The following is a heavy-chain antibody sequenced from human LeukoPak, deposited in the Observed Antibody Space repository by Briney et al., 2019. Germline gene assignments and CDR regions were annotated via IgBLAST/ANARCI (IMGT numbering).Heavy chain of an antibody. CDR1: GFTFSSYA. V-gene: IGHV3-23*01. CDR2: VSGRGYST. D-gene: IGHD6-25*01. CDR3: ARDRGQGGYVNDAFDI. J-gene: IGHJ3*02. Sequence: AGGSLRLSCAASGFTFSSYAMSWARQAPGKGLEWVSAVSGRGYSTYYADSVKGRFTISRDNSKNTLYLQMNSLRAEDTAVYYCARDRGQGGYVNDAFDIWGQGTMVTVSS.